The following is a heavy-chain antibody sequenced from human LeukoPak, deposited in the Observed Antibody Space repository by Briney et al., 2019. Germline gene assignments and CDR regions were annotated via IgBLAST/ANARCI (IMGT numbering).Heavy chain of an antibody. V-gene: IGHV3-33*01. J-gene: IGHJ6*02. CDR3: ARDLIVADAPRMDV. Sequence: GRSLRLSCEASGFTFSSYGMHWDRQAPGKGLEWVADLWYDGSNKYYADSVKGRFTISRDNSKNTLYLKMNSLRAEDTAVYYCARDLIVADAPRMDVWGQGTTVTVSS. CDR2: LWYDGSNK. D-gene: IGHD2-15*01. CDR1: GFTFSSYG.